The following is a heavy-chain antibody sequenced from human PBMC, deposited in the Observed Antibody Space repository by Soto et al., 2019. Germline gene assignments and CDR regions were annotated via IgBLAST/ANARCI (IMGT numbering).Heavy chain of an antibody. CDR1: GGTFSSYA. D-gene: IGHD1-1*01. Sequence: GASVKVSCKASGGTFSSYAISWVRQAPGQGLEWMGGIIPIFGTANYAQKFQGRVTITADESTSTAYMELSSLRSEDSAVYYCATEGAKTTWNFDYWGQGTVVTVSS. CDR2: IIPIFGTA. J-gene: IGHJ4*02. CDR3: ATEGAKTTWNFDY. V-gene: IGHV1-69*13.